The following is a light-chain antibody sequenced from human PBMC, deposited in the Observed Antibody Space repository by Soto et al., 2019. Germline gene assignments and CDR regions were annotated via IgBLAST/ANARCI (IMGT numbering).Light chain of an antibody. J-gene: IGKJ1*01. V-gene: IGKV1-39*01. Sequence: DIQMTQSPSSLSESVGDEFTIICRASQTIMTFLYWYHLTPGNPPRLVIYATSSFQSGVPSRFSGSGSGTDFTLTISSLQPEDFATYSCQQSYNSPQTFGQGTKVDIK. CDR3: QQSYNSPQT. CDR1: QTIMTF. CDR2: ATS.